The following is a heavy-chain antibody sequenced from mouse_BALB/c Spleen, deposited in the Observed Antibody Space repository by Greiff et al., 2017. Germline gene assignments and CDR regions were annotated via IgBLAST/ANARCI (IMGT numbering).Heavy chain of an antibody. CDR2: INPSTGYT. V-gene: IGHV1-7*01. Sequence: QVQLKQSGAELAKPGASVKMSCKASGYTFTSYWMHWVKQRPGQGLEWIGYINPSTGYTEYNQKFKDKATLTADKSSSTAYMQLSSLKSEDSAVYYCARSYGNSHYFDYWGQGTTLTVSS. CDR1: GYTFTSYW. J-gene: IGHJ2*01. CDR3: ARSYGNSHYFDY. D-gene: IGHD2-10*02.